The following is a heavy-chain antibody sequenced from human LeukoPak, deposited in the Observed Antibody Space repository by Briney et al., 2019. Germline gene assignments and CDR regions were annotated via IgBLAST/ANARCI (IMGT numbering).Heavy chain of an antibody. J-gene: IGHJ5*02. V-gene: IGHV4-38-2*02. CDR3: AGGGSGWYYWFDP. Sequence: PSETLSLTCTVSGDSISTYYWTWIRQPPGKGLEWIGSIYHSGSTYYNPSLKSRVTISVDTSKNQFSLKLSSVTAADTAVYYCAGGGSGWYYWFDPWGQGTLVTVSS. CDR1: GDSISTYY. D-gene: IGHD6-19*01. CDR2: IYHSGST.